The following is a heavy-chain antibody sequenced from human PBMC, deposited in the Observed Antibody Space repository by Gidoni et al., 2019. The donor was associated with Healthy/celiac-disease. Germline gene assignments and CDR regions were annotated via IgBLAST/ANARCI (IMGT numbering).Heavy chain of an antibody. CDR3: ARVSYGDYVGSGFDY. V-gene: IGHV4-30-4*01. D-gene: IGHD4-17*01. CDR2: IYYSGST. CDR1: GGSISSGDYY. Sequence: QVQLQESGPGLVKPSQTLSLTCTVSGGSISSGDYYWSWLRQPPGKGLEWIGYIYYSGSTYYNPSLKSRVTISVDTSKNQFSLKLSSVTAADTAVYYCARVSYGDYVGSGFDYWGQGTLVTVSS. J-gene: IGHJ4*02.